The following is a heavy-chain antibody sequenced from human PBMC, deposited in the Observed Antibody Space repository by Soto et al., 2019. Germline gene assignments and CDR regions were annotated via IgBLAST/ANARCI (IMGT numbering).Heavy chain of an antibody. CDR1: GGSISSSSYY. CDR2: IYYSGST. D-gene: IGHD6-19*01. CDR3: ARQNHQLGGAVAILNWFDP. V-gene: IGHV4-39*01. J-gene: IGHJ5*02. Sequence: SETLSLTCTVSGGSISSSSYYWGWIRQPPGKGLEWIGSIYYSGSTYYNPSLKSRVTISVDTSKNQFSLKLSSVTAADTAVYYCARQNHQLGGAVAILNWFDPWGQGTLVTVSS.